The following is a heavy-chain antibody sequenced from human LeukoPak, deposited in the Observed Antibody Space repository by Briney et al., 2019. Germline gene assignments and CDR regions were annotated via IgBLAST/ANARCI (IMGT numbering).Heavy chain of an antibody. Sequence: SETLSLTCSVSGDSNYWSWIRQSPGKGLEWIAYIHYSGSPHYNPSLKSRVTISVDRSKNQFSLKLSSVTAADTAVYYCAREALSGRYAFDIWGQGTMVTVSS. J-gene: IGHJ3*02. V-gene: IGHV4-59*12. D-gene: IGHD2/OR15-2a*01. CDR3: AREALSGRYAFDI. CDR2: IHYSGSP. CDR1: GDSNY.